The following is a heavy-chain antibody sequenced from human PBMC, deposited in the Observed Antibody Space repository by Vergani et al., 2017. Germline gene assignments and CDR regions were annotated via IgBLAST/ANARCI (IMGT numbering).Heavy chain of an antibody. CDR3: ASGVRYCSSTSCYTFYYYYMDV. J-gene: IGHJ6*03. V-gene: IGHV4-39*07. Sequence: QLQLQESGPGLVKPSETLSLTCTVSGGSISSSSYYWGWIRQPPGKGLEWIGSIYYSGGTYYNPSLKSRVTISVDTSKNQFSLKLSSVTAADTAVYYCASGVRYCSSTSCYTFYYYYMDVWGKGTTVTVSS. CDR1: GGSISSSSYY. CDR2: IYYSGGT. D-gene: IGHD2-2*02.